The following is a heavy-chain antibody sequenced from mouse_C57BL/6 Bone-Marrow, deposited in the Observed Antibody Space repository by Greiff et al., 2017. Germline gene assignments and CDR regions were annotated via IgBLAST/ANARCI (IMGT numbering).Heavy chain of an antibody. J-gene: IGHJ2*01. V-gene: IGHV14-4*01. Sequence: VQLKQSGAELVRPGASVKLSCTASGFNIKDDYMHWVKQRPEQGLEWIGWIDPENGDTEYASKFQGKATITADTSSNTAYLQLSSLTSEDTAVYYCTTSGRGYWGQGTTLTVSS. CDR2: IDPENGDT. CDR3: TTSGRGY. CDR1: GFNIKDDY. D-gene: IGHD1-1*01.